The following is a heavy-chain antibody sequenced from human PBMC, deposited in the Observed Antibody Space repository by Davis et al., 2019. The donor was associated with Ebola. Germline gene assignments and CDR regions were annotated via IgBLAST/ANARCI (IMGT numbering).Heavy chain of an antibody. CDR3: ARVETTAGMDV. CDR1: GSTFSSYA. V-gene: IGHV3-11*01. Sequence: GEFLKTSCAASGSTFSSYAMSLLRQAPGKGLEWVSYISSSGSTIYYADSVKGRFTISRDNAKNSLYLQMNSLRAEDTAVYYCARVETTAGMDVWGKGTTVTVSS. CDR2: ISSSGSTI. D-gene: IGHD4-11*01. J-gene: IGHJ6*04.